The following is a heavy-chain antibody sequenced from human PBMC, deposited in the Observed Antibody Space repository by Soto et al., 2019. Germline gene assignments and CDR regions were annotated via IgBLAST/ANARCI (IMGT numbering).Heavy chain of an antibody. D-gene: IGHD2-2*01. J-gene: IGHJ4*01. CDR1: GFTFSSFG. CDR3: AKDRGSSSTCFDY. V-gene: IGHV3-23*01. Sequence: EVRLLESGGGLVQTGGSLRLSCAASGFTFSSFGMNWVRQAPGKGLEWLGVVSGVGHNKYYAEYVKGRFAISRDHSENMASLPMNPMRADDTAVYYFAKDRGSSSTCFDYWGRGILVTVSS. CDR2: VSGVGHNK.